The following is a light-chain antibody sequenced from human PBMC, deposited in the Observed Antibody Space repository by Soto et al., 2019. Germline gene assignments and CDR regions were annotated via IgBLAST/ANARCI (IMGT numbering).Light chain of an antibody. Sequence: QSALTQPPSASGSPGRSVTISCTGTSSDVGSYGYVSWYQQHSGKAPKLMLYEVYKRPSGVPDRFSGSRSGNTASLTVSGLQSEDEANYYCASYAGNDIVLFGGGTKLTVL. CDR1: SSDVGSYGY. CDR3: ASYAGNDIVL. V-gene: IGLV2-8*01. CDR2: EVY. J-gene: IGLJ2*01.